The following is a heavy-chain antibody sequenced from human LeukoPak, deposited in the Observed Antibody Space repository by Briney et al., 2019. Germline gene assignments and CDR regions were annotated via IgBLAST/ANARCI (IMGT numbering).Heavy chain of an antibody. CDR1: GXTFSSYW. Sequence: GGSLRLSWAASGXTFSSYWMHWVRQGPEKGLVWVARISTDGSFTSYADSVKGRFTISRDNAKNTLYLQMNSLRDEDTAVYYCARGYGTVWGQGTLVAVSS. CDR3: ARGYGTV. V-gene: IGHV3-74*01. D-gene: IGHD5-18*01. J-gene: IGHJ4*02. CDR2: ISTDGSFT.